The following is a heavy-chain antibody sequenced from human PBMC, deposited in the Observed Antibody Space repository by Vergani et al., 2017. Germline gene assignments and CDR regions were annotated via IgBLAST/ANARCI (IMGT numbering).Heavy chain of an antibody. Sequence: QVQLQQWGAGLLKPSETLSLTCAVYGGSFSGYYWSWIRQPPGQGLEWIGEINHSGSTNYNPSLKSRVTISVDTSKNQFSLKLSSVTAADTAVYYCARGDSSSSGTIDYWGQGTLVTVSS. J-gene: IGHJ4*02. D-gene: IGHD6-6*01. V-gene: IGHV4-34*01. CDR3: ARGDSSSSGTIDY. CDR1: GGSFSGYY. CDR2: INHSGST.